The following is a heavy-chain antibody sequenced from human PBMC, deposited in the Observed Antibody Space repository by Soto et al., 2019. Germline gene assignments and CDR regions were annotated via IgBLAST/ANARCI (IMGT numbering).Heavy chain of an antibody. CDR3: TRGGYWRFDY. CDR1: SGSITSNNA. CDR2: IYHSGST. Sequence: QVHLQESDPRLVKPSGTLSLTCDVSSGSITSNNAWSWVRQPPGKGLEWIGEIYHSGSTTYTPSLKSRVTLSVDKAKNQFSLTLTSVTAADTAVYYCTRGGYWRFDYWGQGILVTVSS. V-gene: IGHV4-4*02. J-gene: IGHJ4*02. D-gene: IGHD1-26*01.